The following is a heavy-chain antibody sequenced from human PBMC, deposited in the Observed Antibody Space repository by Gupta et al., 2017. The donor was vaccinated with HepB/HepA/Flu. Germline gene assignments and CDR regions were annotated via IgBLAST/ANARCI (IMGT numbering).Heavy chain of an antibody. CDR2: ISGSANHI. CDR1: GFTFLSYT. D-gene: IGHD3-10*01. Sequence: HLEESGGGLVRPGGSRRLSCFGRGFTFLSYTMHWVRQTPGKGLQWVASISGSANHILYEDSVKDRFIVSRENAKNSLFLQINNLRADDTTVYYCARDLGGTLWFADFDYFDLWGQGTLVTVSS. J-gene: IGHJ4*02. V-gene: IGHV3-21*01. CDR3: ARDLGGTLWFADFDYFDL.